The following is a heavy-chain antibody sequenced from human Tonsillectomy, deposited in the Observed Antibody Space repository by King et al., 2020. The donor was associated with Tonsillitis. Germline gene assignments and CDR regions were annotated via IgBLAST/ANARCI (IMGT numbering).Heavy chain of an antibody. V-gene: IGHV2-5*01. CDR3: AHVTTSGLRWS. CDR2: IYWNDDM. J-gene: IGHJ5*02. D-gene: IGHD4-23*01. CDR1: GLSLTSSGVG. Sequence: TLKESGPTLMIPTQTLALTCTFSGLSLTSSGVGVGWVRQPPGKALEWLTVIYWNDDMRYNPSLKSRLTITKDTSKNQVVLIMTNLEAVDTATYYCAHVTTSGLRWSCGQGTLVTVSS.